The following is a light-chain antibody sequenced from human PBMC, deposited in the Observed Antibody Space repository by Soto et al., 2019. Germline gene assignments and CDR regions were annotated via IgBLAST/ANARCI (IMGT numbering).Light chain of an antibody. CDR2: EVS. V-gene: IGLV2-14*01. Sequence: QSVLTQPASVSGSPGQSITISCTGTSSDVGGYNYVSWYQQHPGKAPKVMIYEVSNRPSGVSNRFSGSKSGNTASLTISGLQAEDEADYYCSSYSSYTSGSTLVFGGGTKLTVL. J-gene: IGLJ3*02. CDR3: SSYSSYTSGSTLV. CDR1: SSDVGGYNY.